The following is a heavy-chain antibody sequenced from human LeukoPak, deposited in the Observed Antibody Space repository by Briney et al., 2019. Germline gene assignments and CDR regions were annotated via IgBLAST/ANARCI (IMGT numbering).Heavy chain of an antibody. Sequence: PGRSLRLSCAASGFTFSSYAMHWVRQAPGKGLEWVAVISYDGSNKYYADSVKGRFTISRDNSKNTLYLQMNSLRAEDTAVYYCASEKALEGYYYGMDVWGRGTTVTVSS. CDR3: ASEKALEGYYYGMDV. CDR1: GFTFSSYA. D-gene: IGHD3-3*01. J-gene: IGHJ6*02. V-gene: IGHV3-30-3*01. CDR2: ISYDGSNK.